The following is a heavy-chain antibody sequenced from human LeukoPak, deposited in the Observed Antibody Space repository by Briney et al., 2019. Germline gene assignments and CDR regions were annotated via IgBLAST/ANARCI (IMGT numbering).Heavy chain of an antibody. CDR2: ISSSSSYI. V-gene: IGHV3-21*01. Sequence: GGSLRLSCAASGFTFSSYSMNWVRQAPGKGLEWVSSISSSSSYIYYADSVKGRFTISRDNAKNSLYLQMNSLRAEDTAVYYCARDAVEQLEGSSDAFDIWGQGTMVTVSS. D-gene: IGHD6-6*01. CDR1: GFTFSSYS. CDR3: ARDAVEQLEGSSDAFDI. J-gene: IGHJ3*02.